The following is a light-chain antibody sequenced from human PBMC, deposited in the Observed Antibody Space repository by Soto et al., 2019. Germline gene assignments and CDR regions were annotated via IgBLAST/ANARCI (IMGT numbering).Light chain of an antibody. Sequence: QSVLTQPASVSGSPGQSITISCTGTSSDVGGYNYVSWYQHHPGKAPKLIIYEVNNRPSGVSNRFSASKSGNTASLTISGLQADDEADYHCSSYTKRSPVVFGGGTKLTVL. CDR1: SSDVGGYNY. CDR3: SSYTKRSPVV. J-gene: IGLJ2*01. V-gene: IGLV2-14*01. CDR2: EVN.